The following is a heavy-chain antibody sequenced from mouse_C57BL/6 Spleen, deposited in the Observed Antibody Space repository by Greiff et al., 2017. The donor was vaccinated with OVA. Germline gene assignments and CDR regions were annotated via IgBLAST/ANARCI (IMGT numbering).Heavy chain of an antibody. Sequence: EVQLQQSGTVLARPGASVKLSCKTSGYTFTSYWMHWVKQRPGQGLEWIGAIYPGNSDTSYNQKFKGKAKLTAVTSASTAYMETSSLTNEDSAVYYSTRTPITTLVAYYFDYWGQGTTLTVSS. V-gene: IGHV1-5*01. CDR1: GYTFTSYW. CDR2: IYPGNSDT. D-gene: IGHD1-1*01. J-gene: IGHJ2*01. CDR3: TRTPITTLVAYYFDY.